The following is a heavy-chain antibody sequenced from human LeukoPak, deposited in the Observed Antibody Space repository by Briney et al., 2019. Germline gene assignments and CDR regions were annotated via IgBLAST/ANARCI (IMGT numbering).Heavy chain of an antibody. D-gene: IGHD3-10*01. CDR1: GGSISSYY. V-gene: IGHV4-59*01. Sequence: SETLSLTCTVSGGSISSYYWSWIRQPPGKGLEWIGYIYYSGSTNYNPSLKSRVTISVDTSKNQFSLKLSSVTAADTAVYYCARQFGDSSGLHPTVDYWGQGTLVTVSS. CDR3: ARQFGDSSGLHPTVDY. J-gene: IGHJ4*02. CDR2: IYYSGST.